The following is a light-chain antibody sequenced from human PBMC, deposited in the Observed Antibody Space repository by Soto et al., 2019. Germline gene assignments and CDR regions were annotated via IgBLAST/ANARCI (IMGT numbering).Light chain of an antibody. Sequence: QSALTQPASVSGSPGQSITISCTGPSSNVGAYNYVSWYQQHPGKAPKLMIYEVSNRPSGVSNRFSGSKSGNTASLTISGLQAEDEGDYYCSSYTSGSTWVFGGGTKVTVL. V-gene: IGLV2-14*01. CDR2: EVS. CDR1: SSNVGAYNY. J-gene: IGLJ3*02. CDR3: SSYTSGSTWV.